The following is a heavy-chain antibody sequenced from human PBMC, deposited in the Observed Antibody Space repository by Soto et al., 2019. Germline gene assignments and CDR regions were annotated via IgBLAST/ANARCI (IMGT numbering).Heavy chain of an antibody. CDR3: ARNKGVSYGYYYYYYGMDV. D-gene: IGHD5-18*01. CDR2: INHSGST. J-gene: IGHJ6*02. CDR1: GGSFSGYY. Sequence: PSETLSLTCAVYGGSFSGYYWSWIRQPPGKGLEWIGEINHSGSTNYNPSLKSRVTISVDTSKNQFSLKLSSVTAADTAVYYCARNKGVSYGYYYYYYGMDVWGQGTTVT. V-gene: IGHV4-34*01.